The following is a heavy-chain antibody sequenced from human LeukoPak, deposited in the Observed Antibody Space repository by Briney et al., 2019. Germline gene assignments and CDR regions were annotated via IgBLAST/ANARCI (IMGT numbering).Heavy chain of an antibody. CDR1: GYTFTAYY. Sequence: ASVTVSCKASGYTFTAYYMHWVRQAPGQGLEWMGWINPNSGDTNYAQKFQGRVTMTRDTSISTAYMELSRLRSDDTAVYYCARDRSPAPGRSYGRGHFDYWGQGTLVTVSS. CDR3: ARDRSPAPGRSYGRGHFDY. D-gene: IGHD5-18*01. J-gene: IGHJ4*02. V-gene: IGHV1-2*02. CDR2: INPNSGDT.